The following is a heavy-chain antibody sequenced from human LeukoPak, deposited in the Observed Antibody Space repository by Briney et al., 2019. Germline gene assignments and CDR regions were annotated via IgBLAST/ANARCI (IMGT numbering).Heavy chain of an antibody. CDR2: FDREDGET. CDR3: ATLSTVVTLEAAGEYFQH. V-gene: IGHV1-24*01. J-gene: IGHJ1*01. Sequence: ASVKVSCKVSGYTLTELSMHWVRQAPGKGLEWMGGFDREDGETIYAQKFQGRVTMTEDTFTDTAYMELSSLRSEDTAVYYCATLSTVVTLEAAGEYFQHWGQGTLVTVSS. CDR1: GYTLTELS. D-gene: IGHD4-23*01.